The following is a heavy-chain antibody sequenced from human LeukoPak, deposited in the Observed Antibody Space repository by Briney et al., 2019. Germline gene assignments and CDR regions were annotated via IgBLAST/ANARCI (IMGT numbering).Heavy chain of an antibody. V-gene: IGHV3-48*03. CDR3: ARGAMAGPFDY. J-gene: IGHJ4*02. CDR2: ISSSASTK. CDR1: GFTFSSYE. Sequence: GGSLRLSCAAPGFTFSSYEMKWVRQAPGKGLEWVSYISSSASTKYYADSVKGRFTISRDNPKNSLYLQMNSLRAEDTAVYYCARGAMAGPFDYWGQGTLVIVSS. D-gene: IGHD5-18*01.